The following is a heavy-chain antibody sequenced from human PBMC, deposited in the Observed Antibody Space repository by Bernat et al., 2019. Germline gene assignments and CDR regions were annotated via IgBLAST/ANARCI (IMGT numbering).Heavy chain of an antibody. D-gene: IGHD6-13*01. J-gene: IGHJ3*02. Sequence: EVQLLESGGGLVQPGGSLRLSCAASGFAFSNYAMCWVRQAPGKGLEWVSAISGGGAITYYADSVKGRFTTSRDNSKNTLYLQMDSLRAEDTAVYYCARERGMSPNAFDIWGQGTMVTVSS. CDR2: ISGGGAIT. V-gene: IGHV3-23*01. CDR3: ARERGMSPNAFDI. CDR1: GFAFSNYA.